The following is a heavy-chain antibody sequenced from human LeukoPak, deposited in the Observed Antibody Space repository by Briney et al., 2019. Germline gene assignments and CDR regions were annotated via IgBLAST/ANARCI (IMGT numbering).Heavy chain of an antibody. CDR3: ARMYFGDYKDMDV. Sequence: ESGPALVEPTQTLTLTCTFSGFSLLTSGVSVTWIRQPPGRALEWLARIDWDDDKYYNTSLEARLTISKDTSKNQVILTVTDMDPVDSATYYCARMYFGDYKDMDVWGEGTTVTVSS. J-gene: IGHJ6*03. V-gene: IGHV2-70*11. D-gene: IGHD3-10*01. CDR2: IDWDDDK. CDR1: GFSLLTSGVS.